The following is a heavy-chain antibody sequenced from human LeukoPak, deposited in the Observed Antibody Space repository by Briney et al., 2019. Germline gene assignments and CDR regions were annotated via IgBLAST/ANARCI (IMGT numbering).Heavy chain of an antibody. CDR1: GYTFTSYG. D-gene: IGHD2-2*01. J-gene: IGHJ5*02. CDR2: INPNSGGT. Sequence: ASVKVSCKASGYTFTSYGISWVRQAPGQGLEWMGWINPNSGGTNYAQKFQGRVTMTRDTSISTAYMELSRLRSDDTAVYYCSYGTSGNWFDPWGQGTLVTVSS. CDR3: SYGTSGNWFDP. V-gene: IGHV1-2*02.